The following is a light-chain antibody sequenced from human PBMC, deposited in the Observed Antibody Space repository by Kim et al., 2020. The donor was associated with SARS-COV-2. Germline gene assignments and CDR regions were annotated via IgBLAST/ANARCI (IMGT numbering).Light chain of an antibody. V-gene: IGKV3-15*01. Sequence: EIVMTQSPGTLSVSPGERATLSCRASQSVSSHLASYQQKPGQAPRLLIYGASTRATGIPARFSGSGSGTEFTLTISSLQSEDFAVYYCQQYNNWPRTFGQGTKVDIK. J-gene: IGKJ1*01. CDR1: QSVSSH. CDR3: QQYNNWPRT. CDR2: GAS.